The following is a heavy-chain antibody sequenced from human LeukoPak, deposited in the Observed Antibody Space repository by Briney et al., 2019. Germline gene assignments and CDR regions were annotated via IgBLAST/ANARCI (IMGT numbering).Heavy chain of an antibody. CDR2: IIPILGIA. CDR3: ARGLIVVVVAADY. J-gene: IGHJ4*02. D-gene: IGHD2-15*01. CDR1: GGTFSSYA. Sequence: GASVKVSCKASGGTFSSYAISWVRQAPGQGLEWMGRIIPILGIANYAQKFQGRVTITADKSTSTAYMELSSLRSEDTAVYYCARGLIVVVVAADYWGQGTLVTVSS. V-gene: IGHV1-69*04.